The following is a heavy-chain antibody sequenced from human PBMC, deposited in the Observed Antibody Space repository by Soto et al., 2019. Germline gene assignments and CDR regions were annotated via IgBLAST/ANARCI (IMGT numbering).Heavy chain of an antibody. CDR1: GGSISSSSYY. D-gene: IGHD2-8*01. Sequence: SETLSLTCTVSGGSISSSSYYWGWIRQPPGKGLEWIGSIYYSGSTYYNPSLKSRVTISVDTSKNQFSLKLSSVTAADTAVYYCARHVCWDYTTLGWFDPWGQGTLVTVSS. CDR3: ARHVCWDYTTLGWFDP. CDR2: IYYSGST. J-gene: IGHJ5*02. V-gene: IGHV4-39*01.